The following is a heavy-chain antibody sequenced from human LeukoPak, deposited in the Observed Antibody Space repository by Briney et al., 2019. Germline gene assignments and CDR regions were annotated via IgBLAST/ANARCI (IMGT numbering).Heavy chain of an antibody. CDR3: ASGFQSMYFDY. Sequence: PSETLSLTCAVPGYSISSSNGWTWVRQPPGKGLEWNGVICHSGSTNYNPCLNSQVTRSVHRSNKQCSLQLSSVSAADTAVYYCASGFQSMYFDYWGQGTLVTVSS. V-gene: IGHV4/OR15-8*03. CDR1: GYSISSSNG. J-gene: IGHJ4*02. CDR2: ICHSGST. D-gene: IGHD2-21*01.